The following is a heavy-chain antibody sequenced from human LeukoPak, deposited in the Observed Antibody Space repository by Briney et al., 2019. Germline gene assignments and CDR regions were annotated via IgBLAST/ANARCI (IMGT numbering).Heavy chain of an antibody. CDR1: GFTFSSYE. Sequence: GGSLRLSCAASGFTFSSYEMNWVRQAPGKGLEWVSYISSSGSTIYYADSVKRRFTISRDNAKNSLYLQMNSLRAEDTAVYYCASDGGYSSGYFDYWGQGTLVTVSS. J-gene: IGHJ4*02. CDR2: ISSSGSTI. D-gene: IGHD6-19*01. V-gene: IGHV3-48*03. CDR3: ASDGGYSSGYFDY.